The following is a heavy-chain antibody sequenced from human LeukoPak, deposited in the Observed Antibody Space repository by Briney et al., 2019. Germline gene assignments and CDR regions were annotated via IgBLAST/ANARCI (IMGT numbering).Heavy chain of an antibody. V-gene: IGHV4-34*01. Sequence: SETLSLTCAVYGGSFSGYYWSWIRQPPGKGLEWIGEINHSGSTNYNPSLKSRVTISVDTSKNQFSLQLNSVTPEDTAVYYCAREVTGYTNYYYYMDVWGKGTTVTVSS. CDR1: GGSFSGYY. CDR3: AREVTGYTNYYYYMDV. D-gene: IGHD3-9*01. J-gene: IGHJ6*03. CDR2: INHSGST.